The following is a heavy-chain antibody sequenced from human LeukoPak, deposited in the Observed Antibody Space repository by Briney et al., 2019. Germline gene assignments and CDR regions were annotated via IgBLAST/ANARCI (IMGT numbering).Heavy chain of an antibody. CDR1: GFIFSAYY. V-gene: IGHV3-9*01. Sequence: GGSLRLSCEASGFIFSAYYMHWVRQAPGKGLEWVSGISWNSGSIDYADSVKGRFTISRDNAKNSLYLQMNSLRVEDTAFYYCAKDNRRHYTSGPNPDSLHWGQGALVTVSS. D-gene: IGHD6-19*01. CDR3: AKDNRRHYTSGPNPDSLH. J-gene: IGHJ4*02. CDR2: ISWNSGSI.